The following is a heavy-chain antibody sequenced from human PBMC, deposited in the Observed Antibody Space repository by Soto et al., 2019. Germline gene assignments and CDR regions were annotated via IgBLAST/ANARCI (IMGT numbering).Heavy chain of an antibody. D-gene: IGHD3-3*01. J-gene: IGHJ6*03. CDR3: ARAGTTIFGVVITKPLYYYYYMDV. Sequence: TSETLSLTCTVSGGSISSYYWSWIRQPPGKGLEWIGYIYYSGSTNYNPSLKSRVTISVDTSKNQFSLKLSSVTAADTAVYYCARAGTTIFGVVITKPLYYYYYMDVWGKGTTVTVSS. CDR1: GGSISSYY. CDR2: IYYSGST. V-gene: IGHV4-59*01.